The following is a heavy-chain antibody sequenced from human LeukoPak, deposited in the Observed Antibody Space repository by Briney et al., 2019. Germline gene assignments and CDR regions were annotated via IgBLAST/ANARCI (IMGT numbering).Heavy chain of an antibody. Sequence: GGSLRLSCTASGFTFRSYEMIWVRQAAGKGLEWVAYINGGGSRMLYADSVKGRFTISRDDAKNSLYLQMNSLGTEDTGVYSCARESDSGGYRFDYWGQGSLVTVSS. J-gene: IGHJ4*02. CDR1: GFTFRSYE. V-gene: IGHV3-48*03. CDR3: ARESDSGGYRFDY. D-gene: IGHD3-22*01. CDR2: INGGGSRM.